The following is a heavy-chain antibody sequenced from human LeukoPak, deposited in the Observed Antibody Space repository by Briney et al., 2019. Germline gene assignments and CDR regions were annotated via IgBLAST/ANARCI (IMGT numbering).Heavy chain of an antibody. CDR2: INSDGSST. J-gene: IGHJ4*02. CDR3: ARDEGQLDFDY. CDR1: GFIFSSYW. V-gene: IGHV3-74*01. Sequence: GGSLRLSCAGSGFIFSSYWMHWVRQAPWKGLVWVSRINSDGSSTSYADSVKGRFTISRDNAKNTLYLQMNSLRAEDTAVYYCARDEGQLDFDYWGQGTLVTVSS. D-gene: IGHD1-1*01.